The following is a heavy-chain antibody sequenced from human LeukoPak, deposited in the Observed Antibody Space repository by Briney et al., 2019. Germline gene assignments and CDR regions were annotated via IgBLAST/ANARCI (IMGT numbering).Heavy chain of an antibody. CDR3: TKDSVAMVTTSDY. V-gene: IGHV3-23*01. Sequence: GGSLRLSCAASGFTFSSYAMSWVRQAPGKGLEWVSAISGSGGSTYYADSVKGRFTISRDNAKNSLYLQMNSLRPEDTALYYCTKDSVAMVTTSDYWGQGTLVTVSS. D-gene: IGHD5-18*01. J-gene: IGHJ4*02. CDR2: ISGSGGST. CDR1: GFTFSSYA.